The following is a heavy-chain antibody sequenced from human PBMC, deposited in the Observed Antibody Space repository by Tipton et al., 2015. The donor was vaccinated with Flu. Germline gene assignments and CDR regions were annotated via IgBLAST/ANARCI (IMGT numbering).Heavy chain of an antibody. CDR2: IYYTGKT. D-gene: IGHD1-7*01. J-gene: IGHJ4*02. CDR1: GGSITSSYYY. V-gene: IGHV4-39*07. CDR3: ASFISEYNWNYGEGLDY. Sequence: TLSLTCAVSGGSITSSYYYWGWIRQSPGRGLEWIGTIYYTGKTYYNPSLRSRVTISQDTSENQVSLKLSSVTAADTAVYYCASFISEYNWNYGEGLDYWGQGTLVTVSS.